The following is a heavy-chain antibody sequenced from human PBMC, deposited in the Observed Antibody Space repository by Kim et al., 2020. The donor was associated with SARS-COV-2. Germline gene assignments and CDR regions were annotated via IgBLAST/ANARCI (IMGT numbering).Heavy chain of an antibody. J-gene: IGHJ6*03. CDR3: ARGPVKQQLVRYYYMDV. V-gene: IGHV4-34*01. Sequence: SETLSLTCAVYGGSFSGYYWSWIRQPPGKGLEWIGEINHSGSTNYNPSLKSRVTISVDTSKNQFSLKLSSVTAADTAVYYCARGPVKQQLVRYYYMDVWG. CDR1: GGSFSGYY. D-gene: IGHD6-13*01. CDR2: INHSGST.